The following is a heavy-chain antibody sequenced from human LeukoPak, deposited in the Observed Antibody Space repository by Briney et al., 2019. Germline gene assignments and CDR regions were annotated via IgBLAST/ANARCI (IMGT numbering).Heavy chain of an antibody. Sequence: ASVKVSCKASGGTFSSYAISWVRQAPGQGLEWMGGIIPIFGTANYAQKFQGRVTITTDESTSTAYMELSSQRSEDTAVYYCARPRQYCTNGVCYPNAFDIWGQGTMVTVSS. J-gene: IGHJ3*02. CDR2: IIPIFGTA. CDR1: GGTFSSYA. CDR3: ARPRQYCTNGVCYPNAFDI. D-gene: IGHD2-8*01. V-gene: IGHV1-69*05.